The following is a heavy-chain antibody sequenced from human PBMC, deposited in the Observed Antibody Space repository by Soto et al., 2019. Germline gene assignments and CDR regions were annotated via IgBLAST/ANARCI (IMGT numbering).Heavy chain of an antibody. CDR2: IYYSGNT. CDR3: ARDQGIGASGPFDY. CDR1: GDSISSYY. D-gene: IGHD6-13*01. Sequence: SETLSLTCTVSGDSISSYYWSWILQPPGKGLEWIGFIYYSGNTNYNPSLKSRVTMSIDTSKNQFSLKLSSVTAADTAVYYCARDQGIGASGPFDYWGLGSLVTVSS. V-gene: IGHV4-59*01. J-gene: IGHJ4*02.